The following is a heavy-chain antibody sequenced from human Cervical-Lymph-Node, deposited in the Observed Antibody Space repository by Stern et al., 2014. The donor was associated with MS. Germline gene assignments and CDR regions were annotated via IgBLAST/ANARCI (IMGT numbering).Heavy chain of an antibody. CDR2: ISWNSGNI. D-gene: IGHD2-15*01. V-gene: IGHV3-9*01. CDR3: AKDINLRGTYYFDY. Sequence: EVQLLESGGGLVQPGRSLRLSCAASGFPFDDYAMHWVRQAPGKGLEWVSCISWNSGNIGYADSVKGRFTISRDNAKNSLYLQMNSLRAEDTALYYCAKDINLRGTYYFDYWGQGTLVTVSS. CDR1: GFPFDDYA. J-gene: IGHJ4*02.